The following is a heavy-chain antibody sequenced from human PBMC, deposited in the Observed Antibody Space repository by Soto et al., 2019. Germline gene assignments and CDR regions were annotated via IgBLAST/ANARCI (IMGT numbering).Heavy chain of an antibody. CDR1: GGTFSSYT. J-gene: IGHJ3*02. V-gene: IGHV1-69*02. CDR3: ARAGFYDYIWGREKKDAFDI. Sequence: SVKVSCKASGGTFSSYTISWVRQAPGQGHEWIGRIIPILGIANYAQKLQGRVTITADKSTSTAYMKLSSLRSEDTAVYYCARAGFYDYIWGREKKDAFDIWGQGTVVTV. CDR2: IIPILGIA. D-gene: IGHD3-16*01.